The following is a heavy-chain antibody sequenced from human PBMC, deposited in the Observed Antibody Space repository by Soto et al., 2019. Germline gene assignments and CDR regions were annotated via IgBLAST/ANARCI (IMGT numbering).Heavy chain of an antibody. J-gene: IGHJ4*01. CDR3: AREVYDFWSGYYSYYFDY. CDR1: GGSISSYY. Sequence: SETLSLTCTVSGGSISSYYWSWIRQPPGKGLEWIGYIYYSGSTNYNPSLKSRVTISVDTSKNQFSLKLSSVTAADTAVYYCAREVYDFWSGYYSYYFDYWRHGTLSTVSS. CDR2: IYYSGST. D-gene: IGHD3-3*01. V-gene: IGHV4-59*01.